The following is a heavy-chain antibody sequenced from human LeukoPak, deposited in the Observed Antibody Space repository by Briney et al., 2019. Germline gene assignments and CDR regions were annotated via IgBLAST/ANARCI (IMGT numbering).Heavy chain of an antibody. V-gene: IGHV4-4*07. J-gene: IGHJ4*02. CDR1: GSSIGSYY. D-gene: IGHD6-13*01. Sequence: KPSETLSLTCTVSGSSIGSYYWSWIRQPAGKGLEWIGRIYTSGSTNYNPSLKSRVTMSVDTSKNQFSLKLSSVTAADTAVYYCARGRKIAAAEFDYWGQGTLVTVSS. CDR3: ARGRKIAAAEFDY. CDR2: IYTSGST.